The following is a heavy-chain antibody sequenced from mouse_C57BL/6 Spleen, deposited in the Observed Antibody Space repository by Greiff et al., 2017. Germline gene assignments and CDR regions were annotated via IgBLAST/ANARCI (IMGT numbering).Heavy chain of an antibody. CDR3: ARGSYDSYYAMDY. V-gene: IGHV2-6*03. Sequence: QVQLKESGPGLVAPSQSLSITCTVSGFSFTSYGVHWVRQPPGKSLEWLVVIWSDGSTTYNSALKSRLCISKDNAKSKVFLKMNSLQTNYTAMDYCARGSYDSYYAMDYWGQGTSVTVSS. J-gene: IGHJ4*01. D-gene: IGHD2-4*01. CDR1: GFSFTSYG. CDR2: IWSDGST.